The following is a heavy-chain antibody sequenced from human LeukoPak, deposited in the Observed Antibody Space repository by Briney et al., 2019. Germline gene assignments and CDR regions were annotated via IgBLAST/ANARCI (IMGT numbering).Heavy chain of an antibody. D-gene: IGHD4-17*01. V-gene: IGHV3-48*02. CDR2: ISTRSSTI. J-gene: IGHJ4*02. CDR1: GFTFSSYS. CDR3: ARDQDYGFDY. Sequence: GGSLRLSCAASGFTFSSYSMNWVRQAPGKGLEWVSYISTRSSTISYADSVKGRFAISRDNAKNSLYLQMNSLRDEDTAVYYCARDQDYGFDYWGQGTLAIVSS.